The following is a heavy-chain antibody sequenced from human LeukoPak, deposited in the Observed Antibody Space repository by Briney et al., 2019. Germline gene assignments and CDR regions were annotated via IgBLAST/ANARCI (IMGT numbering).Heavy chain of an antibody. V-gene: IGHV1-46*01. Sequence: ASVKVSCKASGYTFTSYYMHWVRQAPGQGLGWMGIINPSGGSTSYAQKFQGRVTMTRDTSTSTVYMELSSLRSEDTAVYYCARDRVDMRYFDYWGQGTLVTVSS. J-gene: IGHJ4*02. CDR1: GYTFTSYY. D-gene: IGHD5-12*01. CDR2: INPSGGST. CDR3: ARDRVDMRYFDY.